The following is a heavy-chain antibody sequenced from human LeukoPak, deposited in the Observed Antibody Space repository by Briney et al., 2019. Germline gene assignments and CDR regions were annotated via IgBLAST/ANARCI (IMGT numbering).Heavy chain of an antibody. CDR2: VYYTGST. CDR1: GDFISTYY. V-gene: IGHV4-59*01. CDR3: ARASIRYYDSSAYSH. J-gene: IGHJ4*02. Sequence: KTSETLSLTCTVSGDFISTYYWSWIRQPPGKGLEWIGYVYYTGSTNYNPSLKGRVTISVDTSKNQFFLKLSSVTAADTAMYYCARASIRYYDSSAYSHWGQGALVTVSS. D-gene: IGHD3-22*01.